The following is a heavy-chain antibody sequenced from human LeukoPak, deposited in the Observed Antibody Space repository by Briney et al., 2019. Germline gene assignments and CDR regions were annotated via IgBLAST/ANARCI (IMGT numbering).Heavy chain of an antibody. Sequence: PGGSLRLSCAASGFTFSDVWMSWVRQAPGKGLEWVGRIISKTHGGTTDYAAPVKGRFTISRDDSKDALYLQMNSLKTEDTAIYYCSAALQWLDFDNWGQGTLVTVSS. J-gene: IGHJ4*02. CDR2: IISKTHGGTT. CDR1: GFTFSDVW. D-gene: IGHD6-19*01. V-gene: IGHV3-15*01. CDR3: SAALQWLDFDN.